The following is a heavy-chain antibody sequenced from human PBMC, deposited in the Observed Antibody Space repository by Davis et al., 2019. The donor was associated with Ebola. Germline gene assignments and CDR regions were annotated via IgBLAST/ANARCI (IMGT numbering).Heavy chain of an antibody. D-gene: IGHD2-2*01. V-gene: IGHV3-48*03. Sequence: GGSLRLSCAASGFTFSSYEMNWVRRAPGKGLEWVSYISSSGSTIYYADSVKGRFTISRDNTKNSLYLQMNSLRAEDTAVYYCARVSGGYCSSTSCYYYYGMDVWGQGTTVTVSS. CDR2: ISSSGSTI. J-gene: IGHJ6*02. CDR1: GFTFSSYE. CDR3: ARVSGGYCSSTSCYYYYGMDV.